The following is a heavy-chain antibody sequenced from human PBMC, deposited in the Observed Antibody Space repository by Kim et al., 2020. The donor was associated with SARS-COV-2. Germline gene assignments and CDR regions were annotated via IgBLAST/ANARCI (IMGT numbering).Heavy chain of an antibody. CDR2: GDT. CDR3: ARGSGWAFDY. Sequence: GDTKDAQKFRGRVTITRDTTASTAYMELSSLRSEDTAVYYCARGSGWAFDYWGQGTLVTVAS. D-gene: IGHD6-19*01. J-gene: IGHJ4*02. V-gene: IGHV1-3*01.